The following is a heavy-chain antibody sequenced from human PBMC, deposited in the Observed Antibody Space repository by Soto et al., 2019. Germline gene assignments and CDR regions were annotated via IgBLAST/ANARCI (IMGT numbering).Heavy chain of an antibody. V-gene: IGHV4-59*01. CDR3: ARVGGLAARTFDY. CDR2: IYYSGST. J-gene: IGHJ4*02. Sequence: SSETLSLTCTVSGGSISDFYWSWIRQPPGKGLEWIGYIYYSGSTNYNPSLKSRVTISVDTSKNQFSLNLRSMSPADTAVYYCARVGGLAARTFDYWGPGTLVTAPQ. CDR1: GGSISDFY. D-gene: IGHD6-6*01.